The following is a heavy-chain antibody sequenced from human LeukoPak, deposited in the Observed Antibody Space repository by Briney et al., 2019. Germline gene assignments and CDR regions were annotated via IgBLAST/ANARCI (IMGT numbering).Heavy chain of an antibody. CDR1: GFTFGNYA. J-gene: IGHJ6*03. CDR3: AKLGHGGYYSYMDV. D-gene: IGHD3-16*01. CDR2: ISTDGTT. Sequence: GGALRLSCAGSGFTFGNYAMTGVRQAPGKGVEAVSSISTDGTTYYTHGVKDGLTLSIDNSKNTLHLQMRSLRAEDTAVYYCAKLGHGGYYSYMDVWGKGTTVTVSS. V-gene: IGHV3-23*01.